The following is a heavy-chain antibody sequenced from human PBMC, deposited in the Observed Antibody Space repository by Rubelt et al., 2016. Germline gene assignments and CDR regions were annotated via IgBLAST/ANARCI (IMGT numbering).Heavy chain of an antibody. Sequence: QLQLQESGPGLVKPWETLSLTCTVSGDSISRSSYYWGWIRQPPGKGLEWIGSIFHSGSTYYKPSLKSRITISVDTSKNQFSLKLSSLTAADTAVYFCAGFSPAVDYWGQGTLVTVSS. D-gene: IGHD2-2*01. V-gene: IGHV4-39*07. CDR3: AGFSPAVDY. J-gene: IGHJ4*02. CDR1: GDSISRSSYY. CDR2: IFHSGST.